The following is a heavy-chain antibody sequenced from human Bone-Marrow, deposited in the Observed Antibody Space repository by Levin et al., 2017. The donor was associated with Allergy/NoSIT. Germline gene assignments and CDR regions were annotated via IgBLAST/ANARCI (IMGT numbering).Heavy chain of an antibody. D-gene: IGHD5-12*01. CDR2: IYPGDSDV. J-gene: IGHJ3*01. Sequence: GESLKISCEGLGFDFATSWIAWVRQMPGKGLEWMGIIYPGDSDVSYSPSFQGQVTISVDKSVNTAFLHWSSLKASDNAIFYCARLWNSFTSITRSFDVWGQGTMVTVSP. CDR3: ARLWNSFTSITRSFDV. CDR1: GFDFATSW. V-gene: IGHV5-51*01.